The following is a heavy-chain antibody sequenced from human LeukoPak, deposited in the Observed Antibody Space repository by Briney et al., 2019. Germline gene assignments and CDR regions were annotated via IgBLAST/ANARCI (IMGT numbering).Heavy chain of an antibody. Sequence: SVKVSCKASGGTFSSYTISWVRQAPGQGLEWMGRIIPILGIANYAQKFQGRVTITADKSTSTAYMELSSLRSEDTTVYYCARETDFWSGHYYFDYWGQGTLVTVSS. CDR1: GGTFSSYT. CDR3: ARETDFWSGHYYFDY. V-gene: IGHV1-69*04. CDR2: IIPILGIA. D-gene: IGHD3-3*01. J-gene: IGHJ4*02.